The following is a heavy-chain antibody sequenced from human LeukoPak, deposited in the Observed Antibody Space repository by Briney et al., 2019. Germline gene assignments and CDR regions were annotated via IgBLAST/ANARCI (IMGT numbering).Heavy chain of an antibody. D-gene: IGHD4-11*01. Sequence: GGSLRLSCAASGFIFSNYAMSWVRQAPGKGLEWVSAIDSTGAYTWYADSVKGRFTISKDSSKTILYLQMNSLRAEDAAVYFCAKLTTSWGQGTLVTVSS. CDR2: IDSTGAYT. J-gene: IGHJ4*02. CDR1: GFIFSNYA. CDR3: AKLTTS. V-gene: IGHV3-23*01.